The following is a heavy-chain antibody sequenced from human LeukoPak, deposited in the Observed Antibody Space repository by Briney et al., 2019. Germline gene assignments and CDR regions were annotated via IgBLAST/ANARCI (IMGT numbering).Heavy chain of an antibody. CDR2: INHSGST. J-gene: IGHJ4*02. D-gene: IGHD3-3*01. CDR1: GGSFSGYS. CDR3: ARGLPSITIFGWSPVEY. Sequence: SETLSLTCAVYGGSFSGYSWSWIRQPPGKGLEWIGEINHSGSTNYNPSLKSRVTISVDTSKNQFSLKLSSVTAADTAVYYCARGLPSITIFGWSPVEYWGQGTLVTVSS. V-gene: IGHV4-34*01.